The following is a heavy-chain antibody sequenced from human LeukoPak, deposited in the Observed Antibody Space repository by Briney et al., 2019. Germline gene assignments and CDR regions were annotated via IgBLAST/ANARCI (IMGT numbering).Heavy chain of an antibody. D-gene: IGHD5/OR15-5a*01. CDR3: ARGASSVNRVHAFDI. V-gene: IGHV4-59*01. Sequence: SETLSLTCTVSGGSISSYYWSWIRQPPGKGLEWIGYIYYSGSTNYNPSLKSRVTISVDTSKNQFSLKLSSVTAADTAVYYCARGASSVNRVHAFDIWGQGTMVTVSS. CDR1: GGSISSYY. CDR2: IYYSGST. J-gene: IGHJ3*02.